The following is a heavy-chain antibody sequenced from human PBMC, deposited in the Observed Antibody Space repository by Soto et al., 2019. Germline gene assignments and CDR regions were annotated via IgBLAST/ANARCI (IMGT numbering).Heavy chain of an antibody. V-gene: IGHV3-33*01. CDR1: GYRFSSHG. J-gene: IGHJ6*01. CDR3: ARDPASSMDV. D-gene: IGHD6-25*01. Sequence: QVQLVESGGGVVQPGRSLRLSCAAAGYRFSSHGMHWVRQAPGKGLEWLAVIWYDGSKKCYADSVKGRFIVSRDDSKSTLYLERNSLRAEDTAVYYCARDPASSMDVWGQGTTVTVSS. CDR2: IWYDGSKK.